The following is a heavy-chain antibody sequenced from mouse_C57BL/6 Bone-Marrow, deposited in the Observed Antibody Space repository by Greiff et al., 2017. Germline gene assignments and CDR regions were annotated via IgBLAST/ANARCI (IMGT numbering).Heavy chain of an antibody. D-gene: IGHD1-1*01. Sequence: VQLQQSGAELARPGASVKMSCKASGYTFTSYTMHWVKQRPGQGLEWIGYINPSSGYTKYNQKFKDKATLTADKSSSTAYMQRSSLTSEDSAVYYCARSPYYYGSSYGAMDYWGQGTSVTVSS. CDR2: INPSSGYT. CDR1: GYTFTSYT. V-gene: IGHV1-4*01. CDR3: ARSPYYYGSSYGAMDY. J-gene: IGHJ4*01.